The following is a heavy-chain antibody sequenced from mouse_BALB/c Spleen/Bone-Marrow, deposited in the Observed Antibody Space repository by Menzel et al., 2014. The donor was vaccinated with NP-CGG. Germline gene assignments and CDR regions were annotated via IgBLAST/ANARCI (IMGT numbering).Heavy chain of an antibody. CDR2: IYPGSGDT. CDR1: GFTFTDYV. V-gene: IGHV1-77*01. J-gene: IGHJ4*01. CDR3: ARSRVPYFALDY. Sequence: QVQLKESGPELVKPGASVKMSCTASGFTFTDYVINWVKQRTGQGLEWIGEIYPGSGDTYYNEKFKAKATLTADKSSNTVHMQLSSLTSEDSVVYFCARSRVPYFALDYRGQGTSVTVSS.